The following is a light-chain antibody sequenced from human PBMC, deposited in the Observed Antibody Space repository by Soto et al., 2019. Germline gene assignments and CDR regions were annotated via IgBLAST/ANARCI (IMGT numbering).Light chain of an antibody. Sequence: EVVLTQSPATLSVSPGEGATLSCRASQSVNVLLAWYQQKPVQAPRLLIYRASTRATGVPARFSGSGSETEFTLTISTLQSEDFAVYYCQQYNNWPITFGQGTRLEIK. CDR2: RAS. J-gene: IGKJ5*01. V-gene: IGKV3-15*01. CDR1: QSVNVL. CDR3: QQYNNWPIT.